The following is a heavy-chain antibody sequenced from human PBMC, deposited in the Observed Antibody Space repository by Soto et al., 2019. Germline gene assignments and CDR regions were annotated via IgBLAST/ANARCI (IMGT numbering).Heavy chain of an antibody. CDR1: GGSVNIGSFY. CDR2: MYYTGST. J-gene: IGHJ5*02. D-gene: IGHD5-12*01. CDR3: AIIGDSGRRYRADT. Sequence: SETLSITCTVSGGSVNIGSFYWSWIRQPPGKGLEWIGHMYYTGSTNYNPSLKRRVTISSGTSKNQFSLKVSSVTAADTAVYYCAIIGDSGRRYRADTWGPGTLVTVSS. V-gene: IGHV4-61*01.